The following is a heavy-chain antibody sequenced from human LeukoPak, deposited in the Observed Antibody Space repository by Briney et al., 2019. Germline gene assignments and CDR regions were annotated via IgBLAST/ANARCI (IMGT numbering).Heavy chain of an antibody. Sequence: SETLSLTCTVSGGSISSSGYYWTWIRQLPGKGLDWIGYMSYSGSTSYNPSLKSRVIISVDTSKNQLSLKLSSVTAADTAVYYCARDQCYYDSSGYRGCWFDPWGQGTLVTVSS. CDR3: ARDQCYYDSSGYRGCWFDP. V-gene: IGHV4-31*02. CDR1: GGSISSSGYY. J-gene: IGHJ5*02. CDR2: MSYSGST. D-gene: IGHD3-22*01.